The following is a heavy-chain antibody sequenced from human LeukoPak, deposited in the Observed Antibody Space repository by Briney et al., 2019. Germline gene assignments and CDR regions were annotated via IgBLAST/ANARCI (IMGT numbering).Heavy chain of an antibody. Sequence: SETLSLTCTVSGGSISNYWWSWIRQPPGKGLEWIGYVFDSGGTNYNPSLKSRVTISVDTSKRQFSLKLSSVTAADTAVYYCARGYGSGWNYFDYWGQGTLVTVSS. V-gene: IGHV4-59*01. J-gene: IGHJ4*02. D-gene: IGHD6-25*01. CDR2: VFDSGGT. CDR1: GGSISNYW. CDR3: ARGYGSGWNYFDY.